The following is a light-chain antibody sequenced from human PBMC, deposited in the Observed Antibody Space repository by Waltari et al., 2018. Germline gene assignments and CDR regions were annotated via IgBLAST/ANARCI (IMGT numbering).Light chain of an antibody. CDR1: QSVGRS. CDR3: QMYVRLPAT. V-gene: IGKV3-20*01. CDR2: DAS. Sequence: EIVLTQSPGTLSLSPGERATLPCRASQSVGRSLAWYQQKPGQAPRLLIYDASTRATGIPVRFSGGGSGTDFSLTISRLEPEDFAVYYCQMYVRLPATFGQGTKVEI. J-gene: IGKJ1*01.